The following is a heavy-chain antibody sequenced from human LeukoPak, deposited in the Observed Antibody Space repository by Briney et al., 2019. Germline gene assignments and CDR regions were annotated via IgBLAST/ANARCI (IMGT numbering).Heavy chain of an antibody. CDR3: ARDEYSYGYNY. CDR1: GFTFSKYW. J-gene: IGHJ4*02. V-gene: IGHV3-7*03. CDR2: IKKDGSQK. Sequence: PGGSLRLSCAASGFTFSKYWMSWVRQPPGKGLEWVANIKKDGSQKYYVDSVEGRFTISRDNAKNSLYLQMNSLRAEDTAVYYCARDEYSYGYNYWGQGTLVTVSS. D-gene: IGHD5-18*01.